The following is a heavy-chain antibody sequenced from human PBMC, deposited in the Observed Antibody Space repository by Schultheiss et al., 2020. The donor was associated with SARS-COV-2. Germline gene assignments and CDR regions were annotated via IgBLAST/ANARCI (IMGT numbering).Heavy chain of an antibody. J-gene: IGHJ4*02. CDR2: IVVGSGNT. Sequence: SVKVSCKPSGFTFTSSAVQWVRQARGQRLEWIGWIVVGSGNTNYAQKFQERDTITRDMSTSTAYMELSSLRSEDTAVYYCAAELLTAGGFDYWGQGTLVTVSS. CDR1: GFTFTSSA. V-gene: IGHV1-58*01. CDR3: AAELLTAGGFDY. D-gene: IGHD3-10*01.